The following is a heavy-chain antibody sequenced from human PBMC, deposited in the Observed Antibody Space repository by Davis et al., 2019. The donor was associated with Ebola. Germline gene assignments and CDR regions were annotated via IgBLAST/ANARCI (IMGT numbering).Heavy chain of an antibody. CDR1: GFAFSNYD. J-gene: IGHJ4*02. Sequence: GESLTISCAAPGFAFSNYDMSWVRQVPGKGLEWVSTVSGSGGHTHYSDAVSGRFTISRDNYKHTLYLQMNSLRAEDTATYYCARYCHYPDCSYFDFWGQRTVVAVSS. V-gene: IGHV3-23*01. CDR2: VSGSGGHT. D-gene: IGHD2-15*01. CDR3: ARYCHYPDCSYFDF.